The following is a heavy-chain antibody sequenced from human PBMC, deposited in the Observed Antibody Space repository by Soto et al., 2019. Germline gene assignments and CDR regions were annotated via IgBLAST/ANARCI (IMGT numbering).Heavy chain of an antibody. CDR3: ARKSYYDPYHSDP. Sequence: QVQLQESGPGLVKPSGTLSLTCAVSGGSISTTHWWTWVRQPPGKGLEWIGEIYHSGSTNYNPSLKRRVTISVDNSKNQFSLKLSSVTAADTAVYYCARKSYYDPYHSDPWGQGTLVTVSS. CDR1: GGSISTTHW. D-gene: IGHD3-22*01. CDR2: IYHSGST. V-gene: IGHV4-4*02. J-gene: IGHJ5*02.